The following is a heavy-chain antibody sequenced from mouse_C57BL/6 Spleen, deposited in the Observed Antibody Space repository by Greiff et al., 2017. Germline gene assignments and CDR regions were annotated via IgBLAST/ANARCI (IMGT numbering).Heavy chain of an antibody. Sequence: QVQLQQPGAELVMPGASVKLSCKASGYTFTSYWMHWVKQRPGQGLEWIGEIDPSDSYTKYNQKFKGKSTLTVDKSSSTAYMQLSSLTSEDSAVYYCASSDGGGVFDYWGQGTTLTVSS. J-gene: IGHJ2*01. V-gene: IGHV1-69*01. D-gene: IGHD3-2*02. CDR2: IDPSDSYT. CDR3: ASSDGGGVFDY. CDR1: GYTFTSYW.